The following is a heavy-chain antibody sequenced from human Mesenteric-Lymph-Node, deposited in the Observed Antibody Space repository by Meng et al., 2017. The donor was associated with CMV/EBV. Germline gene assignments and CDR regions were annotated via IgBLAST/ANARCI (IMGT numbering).Heavy chain of an antibody. CDR2: IYWDDDK. CDR1: GFSLITSGVG. D-gene: IGHD6-13*01. CDR3: AHSSGIAAAGPFYFDY. Sequence: QITLKESGPTPVNRTQTSTPTCTFSGFSLITSGVGVGWIRQPPGKALGWLALIYWDDDKRYSPSLKSRLTITKDTSKNQVVLTMTNMDPVDTATYYCAHSSGIAAAGPFYFDYWGQGTLVTVSS. J-gene: IGHJ4*02. V-gene: IGHV2-5*02.